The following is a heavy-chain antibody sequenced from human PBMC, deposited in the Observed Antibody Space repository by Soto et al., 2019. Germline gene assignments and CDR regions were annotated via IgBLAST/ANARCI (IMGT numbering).Heavy chain of an antibody. Sequence: EVQLVESGGGLVQPGGSLGLSCTASGFTFSNYWMYWVRQAPGKGLVWVSRISGDGSSTNYEDSVKGRFTISRDNAKNTLDLQMNSLRAEDTAVYHCARGSNGWSGIDYWGQGILVTVS. D-gene: IGHD6-19*01. CDR2: ISGDGSST. CDR3: ARGSNGWSGIDY. J-gene: IGHJ4*02. CDR1: GFTFSNYW. V-gene: IGHV3-74*01.